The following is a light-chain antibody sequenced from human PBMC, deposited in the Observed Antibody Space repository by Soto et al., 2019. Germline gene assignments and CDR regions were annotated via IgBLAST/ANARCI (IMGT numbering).Light chain of an antibody. CDR1: SSNIGSNT. J-gene: IGLJ1*01. Sequence: QSVLTQPPSASGTPGQRVTISCSGSSSNIGSNTVNWYQHLPRAAPKLLIHSNNQRPSVVPDRFSGSQSGTSASLAISGLQSQDEADYYCAVWDDSLNVYVFGTGTKVTVL. CDR3: AVWDDSLNVYV. CDR2: SNN. V-gene: IGLV1-44*01.